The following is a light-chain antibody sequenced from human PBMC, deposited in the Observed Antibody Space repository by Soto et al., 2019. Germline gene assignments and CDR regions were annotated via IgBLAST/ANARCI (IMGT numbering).Light chain of an antibody. CDR1: QSISTW. CDR2: KAS. V-gene: IGKV1-5*03. J-gene: IGKJ2*01. CDR3: QQYYTYPYT. Sequence: DIQMTQSPSTLSASVGDRVTITCRASQSISTWLAWYQQKPGKAPNLLIYKASTLETGVPSRFSGSGSGPEFTLTISSLQPDDFATYYGQQYYTYPYTFGQGTKLEIK.